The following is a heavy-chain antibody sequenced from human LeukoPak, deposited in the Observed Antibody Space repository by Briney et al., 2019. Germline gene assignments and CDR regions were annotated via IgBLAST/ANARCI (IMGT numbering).Heavy chain of an antibody. D-gene: IGHD3-10*01. CDR1: GGSFSGYY. CDR2: INHSGST. CDR3: ARLGFGAPLDY. V-gene: IGHV4-34*01. J-gene: IGHJ4*02. Sequence: SETLSLTCAVYGGSFSGYYWSWIRQPPGKGLEWIGEINHSGSTNYNPSLKSRVTISVDTSKNQFSLKLSSVTAADTAVYYCARLGFGAPLDYWGQGTLVTVSS.